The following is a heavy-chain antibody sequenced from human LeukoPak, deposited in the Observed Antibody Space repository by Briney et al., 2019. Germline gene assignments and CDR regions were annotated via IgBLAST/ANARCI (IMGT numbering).Heavy chain of an antibody. CDR3: ARAAVASGDYFDY. CDR2: INPNSGGT. D-gene: IGHD6-19*01. J-gene: IGHJ4*02. V-gene: IGHV1-2*04. CDR1: GYTFTGYY. Sequence: ASVKVSYKASGYTFTGYYMHWVRQAPGQGLEWMGWINPNSGGTNYAQKFQGWVTMTRDTSISTAYMELSRLRSDDTAVYYCARAAVASGDYFDYWGQGTLVTVSS.